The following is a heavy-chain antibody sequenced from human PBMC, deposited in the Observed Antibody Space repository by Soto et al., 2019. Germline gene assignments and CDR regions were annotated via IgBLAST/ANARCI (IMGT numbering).Heavy chain of an antibody. J-gene: IGHJ6*02. V-gene: IGHV1-18*01. CDR1: GYSFTTYG. CDR3: ARDLTIVPATHPRLENYGMDV. D-gene: IGHD2-2*01. Sequence: GASVKVSCKASGYSFTTYGISWVRQAPGQGLEWMGWISPYNGHTQFVQRFQGRVSMTTDTSTKTAYMELRNLRSDDTAHYYCARDLTIVPATHPRLENYGMDVWGQGTTVTVSS. CDR2: ISPYNGHT.